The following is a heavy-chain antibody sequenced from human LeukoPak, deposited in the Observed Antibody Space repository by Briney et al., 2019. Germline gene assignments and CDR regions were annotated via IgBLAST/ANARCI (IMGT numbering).Heavy chain of an antibody. D-gene: IGHD3-22*01. CDR3: ARVTYYYDSSGPGYDAFDI. J-gene: IGHJ3*02. V-gene: IGHV4-59*01. Sequence: PSETLSLTCTVSGGSISSYYWSWIRQPPGKGLEWIGYIYYSGSTNYNPSLKSRVTISVDTSKNQFSLKLSSVTAADTAVYYCARVTYYYDSSGPGYDAFDIWGQGTMVTVSS. CDR2: IYYSGST. CDR1: GGSISSYY.